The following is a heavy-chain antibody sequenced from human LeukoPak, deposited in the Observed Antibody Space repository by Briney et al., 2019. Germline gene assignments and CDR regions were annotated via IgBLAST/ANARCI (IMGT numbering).Heavy chain of an antibody. J-gene: IGHJ5*02. CDR1: GYTITGYY. CDR2: VNPNSGDT. CDR3: AREAFDP. Sequence: ASVKVSCKASGYTITGYYIHWVRQAPGQGLEWMGRVNPNSGDTNSAQKFQGRITMTRDTSISTAYMELSRLRSDDTAVYYCAREAFDPWGQGTLVTVSS. V-gene: IGHV1-2*06.